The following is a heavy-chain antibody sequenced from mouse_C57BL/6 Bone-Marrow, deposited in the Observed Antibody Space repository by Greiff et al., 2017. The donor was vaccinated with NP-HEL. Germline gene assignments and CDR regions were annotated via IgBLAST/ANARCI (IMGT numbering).Heavy chain of an antibody. Sequence: VQLQQSGGDLVKPGGSLKLSCAASGFTFSSYGMSWVRQTPDKRLEWVATISSGGSYTYYPDSVKGRFTISRDNAKNTLYLQMSSLKSEDTAMYYCARLIYYYGSSFHWYFDVWGTGTTVTVSS. J-gene: IGHJ1*03. CDR1: GFTFSSYG. CDR2: ISSGGSYT. V-gene: IGHV5-6*01. D-gene: IGHD1-1*01. CDR3: ARLIYYYGSSFHWYFDV.